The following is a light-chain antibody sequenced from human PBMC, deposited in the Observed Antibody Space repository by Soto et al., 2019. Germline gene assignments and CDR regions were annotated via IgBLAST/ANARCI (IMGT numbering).Light chain of an antibody. CDR2: RAS. CDR3: QQYSTYPYT. V-gene: IGKV1-5*03. Sequence: DIQMTQSPSTLSASVGDRVTITCRASQGISNYLAWYHQKPGKAPKLLIYRASTLESGVPSRFSGRGSATEFTLSISSLQPDDFATYYCQQYSTYPYTFGQGTKLDIK. CDR1: QGISNY. J-gene: IGKJ2*01.